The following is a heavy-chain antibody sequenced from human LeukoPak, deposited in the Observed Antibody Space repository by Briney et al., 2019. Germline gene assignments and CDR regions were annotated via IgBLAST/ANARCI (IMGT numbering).Heavy chain of an antibody. CDR3: ARDKDTDYYYGMDV. CDR1: GYTFTGYY. D-gene: IGHD2-15*01. Sequence: ASVKVSCKASGYTFTGYYMHWVRQAPGQGLEWMGWINPNSGGTNYAQKLQGRVTMTRDTSISTAYMELSRLRSGDTAVYYCARDKDTDYYYGMDVWGQGTTVTVSS. J-gene: IGHJ6*02. V-gene: IGHV1-2*02. CDR2: INPNSGGT.